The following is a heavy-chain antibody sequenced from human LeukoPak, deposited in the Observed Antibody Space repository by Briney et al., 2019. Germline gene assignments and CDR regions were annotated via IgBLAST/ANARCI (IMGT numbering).Heavy chain of an antibody. D-gene: IGHD6-19*01. J-gene: IGHJ4*02. V-gene: IGHV3-33*01. CDR2: IWYDGSNK. CDR1: GFTFNSYG. Sequence: PGGSPRLSCAASGFTFNSYGMHWVRQAPGKGLEWVAVIWYDGSNKYYADSVKGRFTISRDNSENTLYLQMDSLRAEDTAVYYCARDPGVRWLVGFDYWGQGTLVTVSS. CDR3: ARDPGVRWLVGFDY.